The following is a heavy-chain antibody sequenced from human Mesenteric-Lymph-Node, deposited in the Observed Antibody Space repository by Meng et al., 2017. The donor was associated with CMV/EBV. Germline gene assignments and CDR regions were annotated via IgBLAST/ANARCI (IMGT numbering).Heavy chain of an antibody. CDR3: AKGADFHDFWSGFAY. J-gene: IGHJ4*02. Sequence: GGSLRLSCAASGFTFSSYSMNWVRQAPGKGLEWVSSISGSGVTTYYTDAVKGRFTISRDNSRNTLYLQINSLRADDTAVYYCAKGADFHDFWSGFAYWGQGTVVTVSS. D-gene: IGHD3-3*01. CDR1: GFTFSSYS. CDR2: ISGSGVTT. V-gene: IGHV3-23*01.